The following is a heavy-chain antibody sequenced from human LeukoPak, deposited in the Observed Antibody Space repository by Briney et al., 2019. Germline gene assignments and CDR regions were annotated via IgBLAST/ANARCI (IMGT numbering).Heavy chain of an antibody. J-gene: IGHJ6*02. CDR3: ARDPPYYDFWSGYPSLLYGMDV. V-gene: IGHV3-74*01. CDR1: GFTFSSYC. CDR2: IISDGVAT. Sequence: PGGSLRLSCAASGFTFSSYCMHWVRHAPGKGLVCVSRIISDGVATRYADCVKGRFTISRDNAKNTLYLQMNSLRAEDTAVYYCARDPPYYDFWSGYPSLLYGMDVWGQGTTVTVSS. D-gene: IGHD3-3*01.